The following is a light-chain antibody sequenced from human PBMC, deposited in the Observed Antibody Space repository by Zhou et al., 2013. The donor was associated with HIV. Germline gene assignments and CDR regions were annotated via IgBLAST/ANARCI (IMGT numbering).Light chain of an antibody. CDR3: QQYDSSIPT. CDR1: QNVVYTY. V-gene: IGKV3-20*01. J-gene: IGKJ1*01. Sequence: DIVLTQSPGTLSLSPGDRATLSCRASQNVVYTYLNWYQQKPGQAPRVLIYDAVNRATGIPARFSGSGSGTDFTLTISSLEPEDFAVYYCQQYDSSIPTFGQGTKVEIK. CDR2: DAV.